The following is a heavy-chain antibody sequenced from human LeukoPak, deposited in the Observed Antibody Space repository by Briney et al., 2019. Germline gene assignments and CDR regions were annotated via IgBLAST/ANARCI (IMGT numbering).Heavy chain of an antibody. CDR1: GFTFSSYW. J-gene: IGHJ4*02. D-gene: IGHD3-9*01. V-gene: IGHV3-7*01. CDR2: IKQDGSEK. CDR3: AKDGVTYYHILTGYYPFDY. Sequence: QPGGSLRLSCAASGFTFSSYWMSWVRQAPGKGLEWVANIKQDGSEKYYVDSVKGRFTISRDNAKNSLYLQMNSLRAEDTAVYYCAKDGVTYYHILTGYYPFDYWGQGTLVTVSS.